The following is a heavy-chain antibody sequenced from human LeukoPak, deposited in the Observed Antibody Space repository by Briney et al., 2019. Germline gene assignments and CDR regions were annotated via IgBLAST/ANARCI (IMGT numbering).Heavy chain of an antibody. CDR2: ISWNSGNI. J-gene: IGHJ3*01. Sequence: GGSLRLSCAASGFTFDDYAMHWVRQAPGRGLEWVSGISWNSGNIGYADSVKGRFTISRDNRKSTVSLQMNSLRAEDTALYYCVRDLDWGAFDVWGQGRMVTVSS. CDR3: VRDLDWGAFDV. D-gene: IGHD3/OR15-3a*01. V-gene: IGHV3-9*01. CDR1: GFTFDDYA.